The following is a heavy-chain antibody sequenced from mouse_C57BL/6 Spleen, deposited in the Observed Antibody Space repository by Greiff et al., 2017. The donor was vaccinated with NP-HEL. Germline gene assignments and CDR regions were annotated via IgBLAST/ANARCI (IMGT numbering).Heavy chain of an antibody. CDR2: INPSTGGT. Sequence: EVQLQQSGPELVKPGASVKISCKASGYSFTGYYMNWVKQSPEKSLEWIGEINPSTGGTTYNQKFKAKATLTVDKSSSTAYMQLKSLTSEDSAVYYCAREYYEGVDYWGQGTSVTVSS. CDR1: GYSFTGYY. V-gene: IGHV1-42*01. D-gene: IGHD1-1*01. CDR3: AREYYEGVDY. J-gene: IGHJ4*01.